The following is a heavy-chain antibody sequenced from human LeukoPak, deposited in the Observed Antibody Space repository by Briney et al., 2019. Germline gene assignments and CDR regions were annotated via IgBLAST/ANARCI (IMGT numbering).Heavy chain of an antibody. CDR3: AREKRGTLTQRDYNYYMDV. D-gene: IGHD3-16*01. Sequence: SETLSLTCTVSGGSLSTGSYSWGWIRQPPGKGLEWIGSIYYSGTTYYTPSLKSRATISVDTSKNQFSLRLSSVTAADTAMYYCAREKRGTLTQRDYNYYMDVWGKGTTVTVSS. CDR2: IYYSGTT. J-gene: IGHJ6*03. CDR1: GGSLSTGSYS. V-gene: IGHV4-39*07.